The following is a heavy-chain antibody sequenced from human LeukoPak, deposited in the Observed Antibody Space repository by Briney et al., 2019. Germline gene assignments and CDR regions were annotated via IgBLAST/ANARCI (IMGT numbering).Heavy chain of an antibody. D-gene: IGHD2-15*01. V-gene: IGHV1-69*04. Sequence: GSSVKVSCKASGGTFSSYAISWVRQAPGQGLEWMGRIIPILGIANYAQKFRGRVTITADKSTSTAYMELSSLRSEDTAVYYCARDRGYCSGGSCTENNWFDPWGQGTLVTVSS. CDR3: ARDRGYCSGGSCTENNWFDP. CDR1: GGTFSSYA. J-gene: IGHJ5*02. CDR2: IIPILGIA.